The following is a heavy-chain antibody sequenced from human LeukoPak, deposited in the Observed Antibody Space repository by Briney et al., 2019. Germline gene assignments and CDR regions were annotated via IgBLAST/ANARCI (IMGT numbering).Heavy chain of an antibody. CDR1: GYTFTSYD. V-gene: IGHV1-8*01. CDR3: ARCSSSWYRNFDY. CDR2: MNPNSGNT. J-gene: IGHJ4*02. Sequence: ASVKVSCKAPGYTFTSYDINWVRQATGQGLEWMGWMNPNSGNTGYAQKFQGRVTITRNTSISTAYMELSSLRSEDTAVYYCARCSSSWYRNFDYWGQGTLVTVSS. D-gene: IGHD6-13*01.